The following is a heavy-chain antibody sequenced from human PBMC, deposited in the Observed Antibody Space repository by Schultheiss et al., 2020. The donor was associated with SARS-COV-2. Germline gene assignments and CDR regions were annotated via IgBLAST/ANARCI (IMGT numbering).Heavy chain of an antibody. J-gene: IGHJ4*02. Sequence: GGSLRLSCAASGFTFSTYGLHWVRQAPGKGLEWVAVIWYDVSNKYYADPVKGRFTISRDNSKNTLYLQMHSLRVEDTAVYYCAKGIAVAVYYFDHWGQGTLVTVSS. CDR1: GFTFSTYG. V-gene: IGHV3-33*06. CDR2: IWYDVSNK. CDR3: AKGIAVAVYYFDH. D-gene: IGHD6-19*01.